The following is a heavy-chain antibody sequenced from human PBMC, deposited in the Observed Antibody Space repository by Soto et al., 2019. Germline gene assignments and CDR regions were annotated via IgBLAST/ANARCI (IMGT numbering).Heavy chain of an antibody. CDR2: IYSGGST. Sequence: GGSLRLSCAASGFPVSSNYMSWVRQAPGKGLEWVSVIYSGGSTYYADSVKGRFTISRDNSKNTLYLQMNSLRAEDTAVYYCARERGSYYYYGMDVWGQGTTVTVSS. CDR1: GFPVSSNY. D-gene: IGHD1-26*01. J-gene: IGHJ6*02. V-gene: IGHV3-66*01. CDR3: ARERGSYYYYGMDV.